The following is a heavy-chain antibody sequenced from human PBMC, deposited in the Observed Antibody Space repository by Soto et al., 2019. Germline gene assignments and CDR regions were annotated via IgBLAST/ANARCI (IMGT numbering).Heavy chain of an antibody. CDR1: GGSISSSNSL. D-gene: IGHD3-22*01. V-gene: IGHV4-39*01. CDR2: IYSSGSP. CDR3: ARLISYYDGSGGYLGPRFDY. Sequence: PSETLSLTCTVSGGSISSSNSLWGWIRQPPGKGLEWLGHIYSSGSPYHNPSLKSRVTVSVDTSKKAFSLKLNSVTAADTAVYYCARLISYYDGSGGYLGPRFDYWGQGTLVTVSS. J-gene: IGHJ4*02.